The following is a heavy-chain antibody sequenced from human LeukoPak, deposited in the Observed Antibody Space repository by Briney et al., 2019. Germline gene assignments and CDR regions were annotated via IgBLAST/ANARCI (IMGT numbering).Heavy chain of an antibody. CDR1: GSTFSSYE. CDR3: VRGETREFTGSWFY. V-gene: IGHV3-48*03. Sequence: GGSLRLSCAASGSTFSSYEMKWVRHAPGKGLEWISSISSRGTVIYYANSVKGRFTISRDNAQNSVYLQMNSLRAEDTAVYYCVRGETREFTGSWFYWGQGTLVTVSS. J-gene: IGHJ4*02. CDR2: ISSRGTVI. D-gene: IGHD6-13*01.